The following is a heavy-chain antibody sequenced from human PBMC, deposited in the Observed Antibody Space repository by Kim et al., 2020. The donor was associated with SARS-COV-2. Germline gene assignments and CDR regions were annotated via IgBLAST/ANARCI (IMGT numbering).Heavy chain of an antibody. CDR3: ARERGGYDY. D-gene: IGHD1-26*01. Sequence: GTTIYYADSVMGRFTISRDNAKNSRFLQMSSLSAEDTAVYYCARERGGYDYWGKGTLVTVSS. CDR2: GTTI. J-gene: IGHJ4*02. V-gene: IGHV3-48*03.